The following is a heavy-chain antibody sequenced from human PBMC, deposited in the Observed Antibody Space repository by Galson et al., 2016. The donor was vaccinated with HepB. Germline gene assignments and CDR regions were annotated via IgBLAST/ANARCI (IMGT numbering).Heavy chain of an antibody. CDR3: ARDRSSGWFDSSDI. CDR1: GGTFSNYG. Sequence: SVKVSCKASGGTFSNYGISWARQAPGQGLEWMGGIIPIFGAANYEQKFQGRVTISADEATNTVYMELSSPTSEDTAVYYCARDRSSGWFDSSDIWGQGTMVTVSS. J-gene: IGHJ3*02. V-gene: IGHV1-69*13. D-gene: IGHD6-19*01. CDR2: IIPIFGAA.